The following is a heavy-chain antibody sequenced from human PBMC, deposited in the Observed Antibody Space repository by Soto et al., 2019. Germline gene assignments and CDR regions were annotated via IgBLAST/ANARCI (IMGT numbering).Heavy chain of an antibody. J-gene: IGHJ5*02. CDR3: AKYFSYCSGGSCLRVPFDP. Sequence: SGGSLRLSCAASGFTFSSYAMSWVRQAPGKGLEWVSAISGSGGSTYYADSVKGRFTISRDNSKNTLYLQMNSLRAEDTAVYYCAKYFSYCSGGSCLRVPFDPWGQGTLVTVSS. CDR2: ISGSGGST. CDR1: GFTFSSYA. V-gene: IGHV3-23*01. D-gene: IGHD2-15*01.